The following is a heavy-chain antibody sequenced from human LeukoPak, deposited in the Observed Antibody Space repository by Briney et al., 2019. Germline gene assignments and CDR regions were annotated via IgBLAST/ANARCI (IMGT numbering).Heavy chain of an antibody. J-gene: IGHJ4*02. CDR2: MNPDSGNT. CDR1: GYTFTSYD. CDR3: ARGPRYCSGGTCYSGTVRG. Sequence: ASVKVSCKASGYTFTSYDINWLRQATGQGLEWMGWMNPDSGNTASAQRFQGRVTMTRNTSISTAYMELSSLRSEDTAVYYCARGPRYCSGGTCYSGTVRGWGQRTLVTVSS. D-gene: IGHD2-15*01. V-gene: IGHV1-8*01.